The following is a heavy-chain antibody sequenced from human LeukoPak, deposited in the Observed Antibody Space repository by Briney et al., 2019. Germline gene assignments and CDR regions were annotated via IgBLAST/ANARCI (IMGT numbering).Heavy chain of an antibody. CDR3: ARHSQSYGPYNWFDP. Sequence: PSETLSLTCNVTDGSITSYHWSWIRQPPGKGLQWLGYIFHGGSPHYNPSLKSRLTLSVDTSRSQISLKLDSVTAADTAVYFCARHSQSYGPYNWFDPWGQGALVTVSS. J-gene: IGHJ5*01. V-gene: IGHV4-59*08. D-gene: IGHD3-16*01. CDR1: DGSITSYH. CDR2: IFHGGSP.